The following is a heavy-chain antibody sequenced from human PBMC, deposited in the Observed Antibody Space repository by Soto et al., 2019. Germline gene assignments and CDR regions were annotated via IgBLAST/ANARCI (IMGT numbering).Heavy chain of an antibody. J-gene: IGHJ4*02. CDR1: GGSISSSNW. Sequence: QVQLQESGPGLVKPSGTLSLTCAVSGGSISSSNWWSWVRQPPGKGLEWIGEIYHSGSTNYNPSLKSRVTISVDKSKNQFSLKLSSVTAADTAVYYCARVKGGALLSDSSGDTAAPTFDYWGQGTLVTVSS. V-gene: IGHV4-4*02. D-gene: IGHD3-22*01. CDR3: ARVKGGALLSDSSGDTAAPTFDY. CDR2: IYHSGST.